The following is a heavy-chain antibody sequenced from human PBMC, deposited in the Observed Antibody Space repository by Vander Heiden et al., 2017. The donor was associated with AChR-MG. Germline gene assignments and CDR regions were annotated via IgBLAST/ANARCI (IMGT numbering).Heavy chain of an antibody. J-gene: IGHJ4*02. V-gene: IGHV3-30-3*01. CDR2: ISYDGSNK. CDR1: GFTFSSYA. CDR3: ARARASKCYFDY. Sequence: QVQLVESGGGVVQPGRSLRLSWAACGFTFSSYAMHWVRQAPGKGLEWVAVISYDGSNKYYADSVKGRFTISRDNSKNTLYLQMNSLRAEDTAVYYCARARASKCYFDYWGQGTLVTVSS.